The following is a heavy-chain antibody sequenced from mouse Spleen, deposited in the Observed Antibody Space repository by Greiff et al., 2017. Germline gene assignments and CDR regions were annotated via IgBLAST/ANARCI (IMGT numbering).Heavy chain of an antibody. CDR2: ISHSGST. J-gene: IGHJ2*01. CDR3: ARGYGYDEDGFGY. D-gene: IGHD2-2*01. CDR1: GDSITSGY. Sequence: EVKLQESGPSLVKPSQTLSLTCSVTGDSITSGYWNWIRKFPGNKLEYMGYISHSGSTYYNPSLKSRISITRDTSKNQYYLQLNSVTTEDTATYCCARGYGYDEDGFGYWGQGTTLTVSS. V-gene: IGHV3-8*02.